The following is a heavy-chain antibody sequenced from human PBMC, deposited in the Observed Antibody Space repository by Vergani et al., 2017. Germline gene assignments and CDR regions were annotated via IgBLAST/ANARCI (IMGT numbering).Heavy chain of an antibody. J-gene: IGHJ4*02. CDR1: GFTFSSYA. CDR2: ISNDGSNK. CDR3: ARDYCSSTSCVCDY. D-gene: IGHD2-2*01. V-gene: IGHV3-30-3*01. Sequence: QVQLVESGGGVVQPGRSLRLSCAASGFTFSSYAMHWVRQAPGKGLEWVAVISNDGSNKYYADSVKGRFTISRDNSKNTLYLQLNSLRAEDTAVYYCARDYCSSTSCVCDYGGQGTLVPVSS.